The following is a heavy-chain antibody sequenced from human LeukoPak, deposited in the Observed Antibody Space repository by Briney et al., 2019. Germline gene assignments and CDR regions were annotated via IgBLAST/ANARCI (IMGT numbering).Heavy chain of an antibody. CDR3: ANWIGSSSRDY. Sequence: GGSLRLSCAASGFTFSTYAMTWVRQAPGKGLEWVSGINSNGDEIYYADSVRGRSTISRDNSNNALYLQMDSLRAEDTAVYYCANWIGSSSRDYWGRGTLVTVSS. V-gene: IGHV3-23*01. J-gene: IGHJ4*02. CDR1: GFTFSTYA. D-gene: IGHD6-6*01. CDR2: INSNGDEI.